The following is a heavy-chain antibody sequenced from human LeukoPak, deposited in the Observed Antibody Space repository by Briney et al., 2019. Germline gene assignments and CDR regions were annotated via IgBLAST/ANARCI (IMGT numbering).Heavy chain of an antibody. J-gene: IGHJ4*02. Sequence: SETLSLTCTVSGGSISSYYWSWIRQPPGKGLEWIGYIYYSGSTNYNPSLKSRVTISVDTSKNQFSLKLSSVTAADTAVYYCARHGYSSSPGYYFDYWGQGTLVTVSS. CDR3: ARHGYSSSPGYYFDY. CDR1: GGSISSYY. V-gene: IGHV4-59*08. D-gene: IGHD6-13*01. CDR2: IYYSGST.